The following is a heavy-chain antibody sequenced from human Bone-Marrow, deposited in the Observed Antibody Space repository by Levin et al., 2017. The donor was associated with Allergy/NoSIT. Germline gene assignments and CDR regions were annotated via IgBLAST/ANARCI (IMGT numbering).Heavy chain of an antibody. J-gene: IGHJ4*02. Sequence: SQTLSLTCAVYGGSFSGYYWSWIRQPPGKGLEWIGEINHSGSTNYNPSLKSRVTISVDTSKNQFSLKLSSVTAADTAVYYCAQTPRQGPVAGYYFDYWGQGTLVTVSS. CDR2: INHSGST. CDR1: GGSFSGYY. CDR3: AQTPRQGPVAGYYFDY. D-gene: IGHD6-19*01. V-gene: IGHV4-34*01.